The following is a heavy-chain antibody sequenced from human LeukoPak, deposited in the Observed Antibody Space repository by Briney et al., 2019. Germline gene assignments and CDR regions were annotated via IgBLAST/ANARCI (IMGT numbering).Heavy chain of an antibody. Sequence: ASVKVFCKASGYTFTGYYMHWVRQAPGQGLEWMGWINPNSGGTNYAQKFQGRVTMTRDTSISTAYMELSRLRSDDTAVYYCARERIDILTGTIDYWGQGTLVTVSS. V-gene: IGHV1-2*02. CDR2: INPNSGGT. CDR1: GYTFTGYY. CDR3: ARERIDILTGTIDY. J-gene: IGHJ4*02. D-gene: IGHD3-9*01.